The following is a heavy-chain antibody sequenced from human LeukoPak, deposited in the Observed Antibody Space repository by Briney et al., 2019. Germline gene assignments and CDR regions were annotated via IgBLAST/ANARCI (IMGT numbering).Heavy chain of an antibody. CDR2: INHSGST. CDR3: ARSGVGIQLWSLKD. V-gene: IGHV4-34*01. Sequence: SETLSLTCAVYGGSFSGYYWSWIRQPPGKGLEWIGEINHSGSTNYNPSPKSRVTISVDTSKNQFSLKLSSVTAADTAVYYCARSGVGIQLWSLKDWGQGTLVTVSS. D-gene: IGHD5-18*01. CDR1: GGSFSGYY. J-gene: IGHJ4*02.